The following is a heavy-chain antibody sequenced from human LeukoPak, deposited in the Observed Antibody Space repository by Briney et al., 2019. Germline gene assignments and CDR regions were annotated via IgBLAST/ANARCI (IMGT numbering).Heavy chain of an antibody. CDR3: ARALDCTNGVCFGDDAFDI. Sequence: SVKVSCKASGGTSSSYTISWVRQAPGQGLEWMGRIIPIDGVENYAQKFQDRVTITADKLTSTAYMELSSLRSEDTAVYYCARALDCTNGVCFGDDAFDIWGQGTMVTVSS. V-gene: IGHV1-69*02. J-gene: IGHJ3*02. D-gene: IGHD2-8*01. CDR1: GGTSSSYT. CDR2: IIPIDGVE.